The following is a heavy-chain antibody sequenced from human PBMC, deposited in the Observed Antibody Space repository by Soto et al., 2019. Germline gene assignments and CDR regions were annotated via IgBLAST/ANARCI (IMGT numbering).Heavy chain of an antibody. Sequence: QVQLVQSGAEVKKPGASVKVSCKASGYTFIGYYMHWVRQAPGHGLEWMGWINPNSGGTNYAQKFQGRVTMTRDTSISTVYMELSRLRSDDTAVYYCARDDYEGSGRYHRYYYCMDVWGQGTTVTVSS. CDR1: GYTFIGYY. D-gene: IGHD3-10*01. J-gene: IGHJ6*02. CDR2: INPNSGGT. CDR3: ARDDYEGSGRYHRYYYCMDV. V-gene: IGHV1-2*02.